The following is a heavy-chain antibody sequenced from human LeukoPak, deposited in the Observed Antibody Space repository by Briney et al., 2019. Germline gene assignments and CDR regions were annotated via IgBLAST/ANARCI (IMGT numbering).Heavy chain of an antibody. CDR1: GFTVSSNH. D-gene: IGHD1-1*01. V-gene: IGHV3-53*01. J-gene: IGHJ4*02. CDR2: IYSGGST. CDR3: ARGPAGYN. Sequence: PAGSLRLSCAASGFTVSSNHMSWVRQAPGKGLEWVSVIYSGGSTNYADSVKGRFTISRDNSKNTLYLQMNSLRAEDTAVYHCARGPAGYNWGQGTLVTVSS.